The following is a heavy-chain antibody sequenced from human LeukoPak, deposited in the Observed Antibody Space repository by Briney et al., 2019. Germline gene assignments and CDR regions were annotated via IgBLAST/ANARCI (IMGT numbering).Heavy chain of an antibody. V-gene: IGHV4-59*12. J-gene: IGHJ4*02. Sequence: SETLSLTCTVSGGSISSYYWSWIRQPPGKGLEWIGYIYYSGSTNYNPSLKSRVTISVDTSKNQFSLKLSSVTAADTAVYYCARLRSKNFFYGSGSYYTQTFDYWGQGTLVTVSS. D-gene: IGHD3-10*01. CDR3: ARLRSKNFFYGSGSYYTQTFDY. CDR1: GGSISSYY. CDR2: IYYSGST.